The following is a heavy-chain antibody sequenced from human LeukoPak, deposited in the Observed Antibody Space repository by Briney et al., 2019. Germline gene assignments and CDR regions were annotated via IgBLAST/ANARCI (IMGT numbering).Heavy chain of an antibody. Sequence: PGGSLRLSCAASGFTINTFTMNWVRQAPGKGLEWVSTIRGAEGGTYYADSVKGRFTISRDNFENTLCLQMNYLREEDTALYYCAKAFGSGWSPFDYWGQGALVTVSS. CDR2: IRGAEGGT. CDR1: GFTINTFT. J-gene: IGHJ4*02. CDR3: AKAFGSGWSPFDY. D-gene: IGHD6-19*01. V-gene: IGHV3-23*01.